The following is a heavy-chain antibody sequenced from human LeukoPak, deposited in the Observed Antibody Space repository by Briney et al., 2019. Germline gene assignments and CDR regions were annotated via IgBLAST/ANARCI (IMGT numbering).Heavy chain of an antibody. Sequence: ASVKVSRKASGYTFTSYYMHWVRQAPGQGLEWMGIINPSGGSTSYAQKFQGRVTMTRDTSTSTVYMELSSLRSEDTAVYYCARGRTMIVVVTHTASFDYWGQGTLVTVSS. CDR1: GYTFTSYY. J-gene: IGHJ4*02. CDR3: ARGRTMIVVVTHTASFDY. V-gene: IGHV1-46*01. D-gene: IGHD3-22*01. CDR2: INPSGGST.